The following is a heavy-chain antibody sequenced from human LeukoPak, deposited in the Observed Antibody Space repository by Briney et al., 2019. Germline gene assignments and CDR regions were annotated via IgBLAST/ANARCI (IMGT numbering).Heavy chain of an antibody. J-gene: IGHJ5*02. CDR2: INPNSGGT. D-gene: IGHD4-17*01. CDR3: ARSADYAFRFDP. V-gene: IGHV1-2*02. CDR1: GYTFTGYY. Sequence: ASVKVSCTASGYTFTGYYMHWVRQAPGQGLEWMGWINPNSGGTNYAQKFQGRVTMTRDTSISTAYMELSRLRSDDTAVYYCARSADYAFRFDPWGQGTLVTVSS.